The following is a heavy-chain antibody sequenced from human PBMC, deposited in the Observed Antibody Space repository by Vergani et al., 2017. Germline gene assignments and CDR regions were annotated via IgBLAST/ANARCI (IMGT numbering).Heavy chain of an antibody. D-gene: IGHD2-15*01. J-gene: IGHJ4*02. CDR2: IKEDGSEE. CDR1: GFTFSNYW. CDR3: ARDWRAMVVAAEGDY. Sequence: EVQLVESGGGLVQPGGSLRLSCAASGFTFSNYWMSWVRQAPGKGLEWVANIKEDGSEEYYVDSVKGRFTSSRDNVKNSLYLQMSSLRAEDTAVYYCARDWRAMVVAAEGDYWGQGTLVTVSS. V-gene: IGHV3-7*01.